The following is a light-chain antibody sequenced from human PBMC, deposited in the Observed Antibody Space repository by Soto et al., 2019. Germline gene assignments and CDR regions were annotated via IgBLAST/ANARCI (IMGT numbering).Light chain of an antibody. V-gene: IGKV3-20*01. Sequence: ETVLTQSPGTLSLSPGERATLSCRASQSVNSRYLAWYQQKLGQAPRLLIYGASSRATGIPDRFSGSGSGTDFTLTISRLEPEDFAVYYCPQYGSSPWTFGQGTKVEIK. J-gene: IGKJ1*01. CDR2: GAS. CDR1: QSVNSRY. CDR3: PQYGSSPWT.